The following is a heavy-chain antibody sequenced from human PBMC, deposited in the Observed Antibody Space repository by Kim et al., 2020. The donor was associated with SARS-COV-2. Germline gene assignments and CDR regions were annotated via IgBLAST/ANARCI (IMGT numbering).Heavy chain of an antibody. Sequence: NPTYAQGFTGRFVFSLDTSVSTAYLQISSLKAEDTAVYYCAAYDSSGYLDYWGQGTLVTVSS. J-gene: IGHJ4*02. V-gene: IGHV7-4-1*02. CDR3: AAYDSSGYLDY. D-gene: IGHD3-22*01. CDR2: NP.